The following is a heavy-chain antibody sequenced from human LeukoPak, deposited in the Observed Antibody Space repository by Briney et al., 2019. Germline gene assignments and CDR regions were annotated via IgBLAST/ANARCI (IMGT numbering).Heavy chain of an antibody. CDR1: GFTFSSYS. CDR3: ARDEGSSITGTKFDY. CDR2: ISSSSSTI. Sequence: GGSLRLSCAASGFTFSSYSMNWVRQAPGKGLEWVSYISSSSSTIYYADSVKGRFTISRDNAKNSLYLQMNSLRAEDTAVYYCARDEGSSITGTKFDYWGQGTLVTVSS. V-gene: IGHV3-48*01. D-gene: IGHD1-7*01. J-gene: IGHJ4*02.